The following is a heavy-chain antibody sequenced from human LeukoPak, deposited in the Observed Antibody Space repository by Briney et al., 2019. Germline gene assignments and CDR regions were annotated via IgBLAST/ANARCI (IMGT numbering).Heavy chain of an antibody. CDR3: ARDLDSSGYYHVVDS. CDR1: GFTFSSYA. V-gene: IGHV3-23*01. CDR2: ISTSGRT. D-gene: IGHD3-22*01. Sequence: TGGSLRLSCADSGFTFSSYAMSWVRQAPGKGLERVSLISTSGRTHYADSVQGRFTISRDNSKNTLSLHMNSLRAEDTAVYYCARDLDSSGYYHVVDSWGQGALVTVSS. J-gene: IGHJ4*02.